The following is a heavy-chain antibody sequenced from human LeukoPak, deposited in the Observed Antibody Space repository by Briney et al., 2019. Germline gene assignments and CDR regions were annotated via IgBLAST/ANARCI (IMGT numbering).Heavy chain of an antibody. V-gene: IGHV4-39*01. CDR3: ARGYDEVGATSFGAFDI. CDR1: GGSIRSSYYY. J-gene: IGHJ3*02. CDR2: IYDSGST. Sequence: PSETLSLTCTVSGGSIRSSYYYWGWIRQPPEKGLEWIGSIYDSGSTYYNPSLKSRVTISVDTSKNQFSLKLSSVTAADTAVYYCARGYDEVGATSFGAFDIWGQGTMVTVSS. D-gene: IGHD1-26*01.